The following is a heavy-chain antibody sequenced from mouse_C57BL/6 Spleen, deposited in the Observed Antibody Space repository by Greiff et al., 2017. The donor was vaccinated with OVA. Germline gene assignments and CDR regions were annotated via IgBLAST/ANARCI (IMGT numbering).Heavy chain of an antibody. CDR2: IHPNSGST. CDR3: ARRGYDYDEEFAMDY. J-gene: IGHJ4*01. CDR1: GYTFTSYW. D-gene: IGHD2-4*01. V-gene: IGHV1-64*01. Sequence: QVQLKQSGAELVKPGASVKLSCKASGYTFTSYWMHWVKQRPGQGLEWIGMIHPNSGSTNYNEKFKSKATLTVDKSSSTAYMQLSSLTSEDSAVYYCARRGYDYDEEFAMDYWGQGTSVTVSS.